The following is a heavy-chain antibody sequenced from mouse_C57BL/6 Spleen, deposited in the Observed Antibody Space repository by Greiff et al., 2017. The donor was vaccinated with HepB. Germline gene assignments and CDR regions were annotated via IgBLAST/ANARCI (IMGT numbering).Heavy chain of an antibody. J-gene: IGHJ4*01. CDR2: ISYDGSN. CDR3: ASLYYGNFGGYAMDY. V-gene: IGHV3-6*01. Sequence: ESGPGLVKPSQSLSLTCSVTGYSITSGYYWNWIRQFPGNKLEWMGYISYDGSNNYNPSLKNRISITRDTSKNQFFLKLNSVTTEDTATYYCASLYYGNFGGYAMDYWGQGTSVTVSS. D-gene: IGHD2-1*01. CDR1: GYSITSGYY.